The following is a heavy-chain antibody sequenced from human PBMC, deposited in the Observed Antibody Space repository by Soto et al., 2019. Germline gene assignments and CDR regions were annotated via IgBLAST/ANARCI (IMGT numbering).Heavy chain of an antibody. J-gene: IGHJ5*02. CDR2: INACNGNP. CDR3: ARVGPPVDP. V-gene: IGHV1-3*01. Sequence: ALVKVSCKASGYTFTSYAMHWVRQAPGQRLEWMGWINACNGNPKYSQKFQGRVTITRDTSASPAYMEVSSLSSEDTAGYYCARVGPPVDPWGQGTLVTVSS. CDR1: GYTFTSYA.